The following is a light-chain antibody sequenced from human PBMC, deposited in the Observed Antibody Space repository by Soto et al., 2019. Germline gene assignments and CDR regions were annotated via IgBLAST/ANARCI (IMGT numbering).Light chain of an antibody. J-gene: IGKJ1*01. CDR1: QSINTY. Sequence: DPQTTHSLSFLTASIGDRVTITSQTSQSINTYLNWYQQKTGKAPKLLIHGASSLQSGVPSRFSGSGSGTDFTLTISSLQPEDFATYYCQQANSFPWTFGQGTKVDIK. CDR2: GAS. V-gene: IGKV1-39*01. CDR3: QQANSFPWT.